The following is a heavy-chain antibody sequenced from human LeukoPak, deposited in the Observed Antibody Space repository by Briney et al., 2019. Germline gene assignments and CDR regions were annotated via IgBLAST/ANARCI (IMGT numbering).Heavy chain of an antibody. D-gene: IGHD2-15*01. V-gene: IGHV4-59*01. J-gene: IGHJ6*03. CDR3: ARGIMRGGYYYYYYYMDV. Sequence: SETLSLTCTVSGGSISSYYWSWIRQPPGKGLGWIGYIYYSGSTNYNPSLKSRVTISVDTSKNQFSLKLSSVTAADTAVYYCARGIMRGGYYYYYYYMDVWGRGTTVTVSS. CDR2: IYYSGST. CDR1: GGSISSYY.